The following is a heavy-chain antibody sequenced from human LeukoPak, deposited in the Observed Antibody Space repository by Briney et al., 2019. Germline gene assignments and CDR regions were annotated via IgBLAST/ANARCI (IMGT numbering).Heavy chain of an antibody. V-gene: IGHV4-39*07. CDR1: GGSISGDSYY. J-gene: IGHJ4*02. CDR3: ARHYGEYYFDY. D-gene: IGHD4-17*01. Sequence: SETLSLTCTVSGGSISGDSYYCGWIRQPPGKGLGWIGSIYYTGSTGYNPSLKSRVTISIDTSKNQFSLKLTSVTAADTCVYYCARHYGEYYFDYWGQGKLVT. CDR2: IYYTGST.